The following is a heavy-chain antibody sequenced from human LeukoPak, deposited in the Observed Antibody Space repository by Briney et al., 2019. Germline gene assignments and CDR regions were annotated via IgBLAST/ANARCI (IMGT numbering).Heavy chain of an antibody. CDR2: ISTDGSST. CDR1: GFTFSSYW. V-gene: IGHV3-74*01. J-gene: IGHJ5*02. D-gene: IGHD3-16*01. Sequence: GGSLRLSCAASGFTFSSYWMHWVRQGPGKGLVWVSRISTDGSSTDYADSVKGRFTISRENAKNTLYLQMNSLRAEDTAVYYCARTRTLPIAGGFDTWGQGFLVTVSS. CDR3: ARTRTLPIAGGFDT.